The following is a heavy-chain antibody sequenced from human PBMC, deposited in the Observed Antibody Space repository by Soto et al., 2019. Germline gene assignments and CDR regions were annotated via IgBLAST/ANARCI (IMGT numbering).Heavy chain of an antibody. CDR2: IFYSGST. J-gene: IGHJ4*02. D-gene: IGHD6-19*01. CDR3: ARVGSSGWSPDY. CDR1: GGSISGHY. Sequence: PSETLSLTCSVSGGSISGHYWTWIRQSPGKGLEWIGYIFYSGSTNYNPSLKSRVTISVDTSKNQFSLKMSSVTAADTAVYYCARVGSSGWSPDYWGRGTQVTVSS. V-gene: IGHV4-59*11.